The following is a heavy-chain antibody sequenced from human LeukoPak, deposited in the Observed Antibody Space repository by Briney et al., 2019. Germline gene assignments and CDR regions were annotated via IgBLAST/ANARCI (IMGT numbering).Heavy chain of an antibody. CDR1: GFTFDDYA. CDR2: ISSSSSYI. D-gene: IGHD2-2*01. Sequence: GGSLRLSCAASGFTFDDYAMHWVRQAPGKGLEWVSSISSSSSYIYYADSLKGRFTISRDNAKNSLYLQMNSLRAEDTAVYYCARETYCTSTNCPIGDYFDYWGQGTLVTVSS. V-gene: IGHV3-21*01. CDR3: ARETYCTSTNCPIGDYFDY. J-gene: IGHJ4*02.